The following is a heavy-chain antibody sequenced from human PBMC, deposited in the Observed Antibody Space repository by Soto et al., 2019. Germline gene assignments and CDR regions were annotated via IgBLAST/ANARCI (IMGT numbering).Heavy chain of an antibody. V-gene: IGHV1-69*13. CDR3: AREGGASADGMDV. Sequence: GASVKVSCKASGGTFSSYAISWVRQAPRQGLEWMGGIIPIFGTANYAQKFQGRVTITADESTSTAYMELSSLRSEDTAVYYCAREGGASADGMDVWGQGTTVTVSS. CDR1: GGTFSSYA. D-gene: IGHD2-2*01. J-gene: IGHJ6*02. CDR2: IIPIFGTA.